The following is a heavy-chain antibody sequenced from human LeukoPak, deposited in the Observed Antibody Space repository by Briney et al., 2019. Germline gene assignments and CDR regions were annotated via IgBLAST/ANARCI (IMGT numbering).Heavy chain of an antibody. D-gene: IGHD1-26*01. CDR3: ARGLVGLTPHAGVFQI. CDR2: IYSNGNT. CDR1: GGACSSSY. J-gene: IGHJ3*02. Sequence: SETLSLTCIVSGGACSSSYWSCIRQPPAKGLAWIAYIYSNGNTNSNPSLKSRVTIAVDTSQSQFSLKLSSVTAADTAAYYCARGLVGLTPHAGVFQIWGQGTKVTVSS. V-gene: IGHV4-59*01.